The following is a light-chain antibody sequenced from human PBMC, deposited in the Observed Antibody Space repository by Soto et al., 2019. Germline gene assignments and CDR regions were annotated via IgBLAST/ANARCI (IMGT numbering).Light chain of an antibody. J-gene: IGLJ1*01. Sequence: QSALTQPASVSGSPGQSITISCTGTSSDVGSYNLVSWYQHDPGKAPKLMIYEGSKRTSGVSNRFSGSKSGNTASLTISGLQAEDEANYYCCSYAGSSTFFVFGTGTKLTVL. CDR1: SSDVGSYNL. CDR3: CSYAGSSTFFV. CDR2: EGS. V-gene: IGLV2-23*01.